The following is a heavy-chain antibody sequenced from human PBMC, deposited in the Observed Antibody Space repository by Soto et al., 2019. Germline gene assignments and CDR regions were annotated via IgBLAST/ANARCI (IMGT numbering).Heavy chain of an antibody. CDR2: IIPIFGTA. CDR1: EDTFRNYA. J-gene: IGHJ5*02. V-gene: IGHV1-69*06. Sequence: QVELVQSGAEVKKPGSSVKVSCQASEDTFRNYAISWVRQAPGQGLEWMGGIIPIFGTANYAQKFQGRVTITADTSANTVYLELSSLRSEDTAMYYCARSSGGNFGIIIEGTNWFAPWGQGTLVTVSS. D-gene: IGHD1-26*01. CDR3: ARSSGGNFGIIIEGTNWFAP.